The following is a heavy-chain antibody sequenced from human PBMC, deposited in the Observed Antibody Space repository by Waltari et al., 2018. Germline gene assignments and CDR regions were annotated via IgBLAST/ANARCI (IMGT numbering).Heavy chain of an antibody. D-gene: IGHD3-22*01. CDR1: GGSLRGNY. J-gene: IGHJ4*02. V-gene: IGHV4-59*01. CDR3: TRGGSGYPFDY. Sequence: QVQLQESGPGLLKVSETLSLSCSVSGGSLRGNYWSWIRQPPGQGLEWIGYIYYTGSTNYKPSLKSRVTMSLDTSKNQFSLKLRSVTAADTAVYYCTRGGSGYPFDYWGQGTLVSVSS. CDR2: IYYTGST.